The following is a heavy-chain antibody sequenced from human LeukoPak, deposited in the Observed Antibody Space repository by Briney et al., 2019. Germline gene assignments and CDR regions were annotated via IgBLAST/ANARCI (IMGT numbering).Heavy chain of an antibody. Sequence: SETLSLTCAVYGGSFSGYYWSWIRQPPGKGLEWIGEINHSGSTNYNTSLKSRVTISVDTSKNQFSLKLSSVTAADTAVYYCASGLYYYGSGSYSEDAFDIWGQGTMVTVSS. D-gene: IGHD3-10*01. J-gene: IGHJ3*02. CDR2: INHSGST. CDR3: ASGLYYYGSGSYSEDAFDI. V-gene: IGHV4-34*01. CDR1: GGSFSGYY.